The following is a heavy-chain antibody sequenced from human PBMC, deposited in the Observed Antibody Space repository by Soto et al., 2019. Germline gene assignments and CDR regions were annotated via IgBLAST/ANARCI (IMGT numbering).Heavy chain of an antibody. D-gene: IGHD2-15*01. J-gene: IGHJ6*02. CDR2: IKQDGSEK. Sequence: EVQLVESGGGLVQPGGSLRLSCAASGFTFSSYWMSWVRQAPGKGLEWVANIKQDGSEKYYVDSVKGRFTISRDNAKNSLYLQMNSLRAEDTAVYYCAREMRITPLWYYYYGMDVWGQGTTVTVSS. CDR1: GFTFSSYW. V-gene: IGHV3-7*05. CDR3: AREMRITPLWYYYYGMDV.